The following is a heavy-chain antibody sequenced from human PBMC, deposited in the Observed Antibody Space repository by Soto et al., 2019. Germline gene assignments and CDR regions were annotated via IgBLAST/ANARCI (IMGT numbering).Heavy chain of an antibody. CDR2: IYYSGST. J-gene: IGHJ6*02. D-gene: IGHD5-12*01. CDR1: GGSTSSYY. Sequence: PSETLSLTCTVSGGSTSSYYWSWIRQPPGKGLEWIGYIYYSGSTNYNPSLKSRVTISVDTSKNQFSLKLSSVTAADTAVYYCARADSGYDQDYYYYGMDVWGQGTTVTVSS. CDR3: ARADSGYDQDYYYYGMDV. V-gene: IGHV4-59*01.